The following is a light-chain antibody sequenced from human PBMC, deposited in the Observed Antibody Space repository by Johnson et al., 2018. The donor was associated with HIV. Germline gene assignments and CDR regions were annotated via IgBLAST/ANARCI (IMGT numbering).Light chain of an antibody. J-gene: IGLJ1*01. CDR2: ENN. CDR3: GTWDDSLSTGGV. CDR1: TYNIGNNY. V-gene: IGLV1-51*02. Sequence: QSVLTQPPSVSAAPGQKVTISCSGSTYNIGNNYVSWYQQLQGTAPKLLIYENNKRPSGIPDRFSGSKSGTSATLGITGLQTGDEADYYCGTWDDSLSTGGVFGAGTKVTVL.